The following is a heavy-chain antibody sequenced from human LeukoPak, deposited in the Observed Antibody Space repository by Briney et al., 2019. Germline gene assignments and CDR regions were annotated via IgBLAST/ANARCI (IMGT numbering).Heavy chain of an antibody. Sequence: SETLSLTCTVSGGSISSGGYYWSWIRQHPGKGLEWIGYIYYSGSTYYNPSLKSRVTISVDTSKNQLSLKLSSVTAADTAVYYCARGLELTTVTAVDYWGQGTLVTVSS. J-gene: IGHJ4*02. CDR1: GGSISSGGYY. CDR3: ARGLELTTVTAVDY. V-gene: IGHV4-31*03. CDR2: IYYSGST. D-gene: IGHD4-17*01.